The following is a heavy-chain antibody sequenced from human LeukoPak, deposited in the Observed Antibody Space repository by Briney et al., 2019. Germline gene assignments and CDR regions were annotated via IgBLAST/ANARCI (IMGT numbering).Heavy chain of an antibody. J-gene: IGHJ5*02. Sequence: SETLSLTCAVSGGSFSDYDWSWIRQPPGKGLEWIGEINHSGSTNCDPSLKSRISMSIDTSKNQFSLKLSSVTAADTAVYYCARDRGYDFWSGYSGFDPWGQGTLVTVSS. CDR2: INHSGST. D-gene: IGHD3-3*01. CDR3: ARDRGYDFWSGYSGFDP. CDR1: GGSFSDYD. V-gene: IGHV4-34*10.